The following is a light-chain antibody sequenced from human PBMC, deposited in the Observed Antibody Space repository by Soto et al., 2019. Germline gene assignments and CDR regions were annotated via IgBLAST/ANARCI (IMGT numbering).Light chain of an antibody. J-gene: IGLJ2*01. CDR2: GNS. V-gene: IGLV1-40*01. Sequence: QSVLTQPPSVSGAPGLRVTISCTGSSSNIGAGYDVHWYQQLPGTATKLLIYGNSNRPSGVPDRFSGSKSGTSASLAITGLQAEDEADYYCQSYDSSLSGVVFGGGTKLTVL. CDR1: SSNIGAGYD. CDR3: QSYDSSLSGVV.